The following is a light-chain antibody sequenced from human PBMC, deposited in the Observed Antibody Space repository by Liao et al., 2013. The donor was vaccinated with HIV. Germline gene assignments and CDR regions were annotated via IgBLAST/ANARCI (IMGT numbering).Light chain of an antibody. CDR1: KLEDKY. J-gene: IGLJ3*02. CDR2: QDS. CDR3: QVWDSPSDHRV. Sequence: SYELTQPPSVSESPGQTAIITCSGEKLEDKYACWYQQKPGQSPVLVIYQDSKRPSGISERFSGSNSGNTATLTISRVEAGDEADYYCQVWDSPSDHRVFGGGTKLTVV. V-gene: IGLV3-1*01.